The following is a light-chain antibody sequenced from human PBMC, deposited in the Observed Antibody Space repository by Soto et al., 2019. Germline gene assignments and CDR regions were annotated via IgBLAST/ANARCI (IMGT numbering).Light chain of an antibody. J-gene: IGKJ5*01. CDR3: QQRYDWPPIT. CDR1: QSIGNN. CDR2: DGS. V-gene: IGKV3-15*01. Sequence: EIVMTQSPARVSVSPGPSATLSCRASQSIGNNLAWYQQTPGQAPRLLIYDGSTRATGIPVRFSGSGSGTRFTLSISSLQSQDFAVYYCQQRYDWPPITFGQGTRLEIK.